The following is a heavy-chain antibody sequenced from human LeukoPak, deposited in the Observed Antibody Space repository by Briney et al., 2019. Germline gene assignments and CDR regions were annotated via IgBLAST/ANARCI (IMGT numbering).Heavy chain of an antibody. CDR3: AHRIGGSGYYALDY. V-gene: IGHV2-5*02. Sequence: SGPTLVKPTQTLTLTCTFSGFSLSTRGVGVAWIRQPPGEALEWLALIYWDDDKRYNPSLKSSLTITKDTSKNEVVLTMTNMDPVDTATYYCAHRIGGSGYYALDYWGQGTLVIVSS. J-gene: IGHJ4*02. D-gene: IGHD3-3*01. CDR1: GFSLSTRGVG. CDR2: IYWDDDK.